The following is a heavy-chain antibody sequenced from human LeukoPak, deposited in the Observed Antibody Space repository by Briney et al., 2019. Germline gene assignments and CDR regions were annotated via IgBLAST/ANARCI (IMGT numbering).Heavy chain of an antibody. CDR1: GGSISSYY. CDR3: ARDHSYYGSGYYYGMDV. Sequence: SETLSLTCTVSGGSISSYYWSWIRQPPGKGLECIGYIYYSGSTNYNPSLKSRVTISVDTSKNQVSLKLSSVTAADTAVYYCARDHSYYGSGYYYGMDVWGQGTTVTVSS. V-gene: IGHV4-59*01. J-gene: IGHJ6*02. CDR2: IYYSGST. D-gene: IGHD3-10*01.